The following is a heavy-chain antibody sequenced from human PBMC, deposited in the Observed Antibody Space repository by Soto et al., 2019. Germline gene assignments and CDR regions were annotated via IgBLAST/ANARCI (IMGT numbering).Heavy chain of an antibody. D-gene: IGHD6-6*01. CDR3: ARVMSIAARNDYYFGMDV. CDR2: INAGNGNT. J-gene: IGHJ6*02. CDR1: GYTFTSYA. Sequence: ASVKVSCKASGYTFTSYAMHWVRQAPGQRLEWMGWINAGNGNTKYSQKFQGRVTITRDTSASTAHMELSSLRSEDTAVYYCARVMSIAARNDYYFGMDVWGQGTTVTVSS. V-gene: IGHV1-3*01.